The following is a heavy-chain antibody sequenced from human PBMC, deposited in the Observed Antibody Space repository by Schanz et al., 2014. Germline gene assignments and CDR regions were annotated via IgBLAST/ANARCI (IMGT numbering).Heavy chain of an antibody. D-gene: IGHD6-19*01. Sequence: VTMVESGGGLVKPGGSLRLSCAASGFVFGDYYMTWIRQAPGKGLEWLSYISDSGTYTNYADSVKGRFTISRDNAKSSLYLQMNSLRVEDTAVYYCAASSGWHPSTDYWGQGTLVTVSS. CDR3: AASSGWHPSTDY. V-gene: IGHV3-11*05. CDR2: ISDSGTYT. CDR1: GFVFGDYY. J-gene: IGHJ4*02.